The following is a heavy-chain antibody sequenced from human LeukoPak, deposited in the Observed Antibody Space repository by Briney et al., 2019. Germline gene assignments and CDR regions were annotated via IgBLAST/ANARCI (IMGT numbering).Heavy chain of an antibody. D-gene: IGHD4/OR15-4a*01. Sequence: PSETLSLTCSVSGGSMSSYYWSWIRQPPGKGLEWIGEIYHSGSTNYNPSLKSRVTISVDKSKNQFSLKLSSVTAADTAVYYSAKDFMVEILYYYMDAWGQGTMVTVSS. CDR3: AKDFMVEILYYYMDA. CDR1: GGSMSSYY. CDR2: IYHSGST. V-gene: IGHV4-34*01. J-gene: IGHJ6*03.